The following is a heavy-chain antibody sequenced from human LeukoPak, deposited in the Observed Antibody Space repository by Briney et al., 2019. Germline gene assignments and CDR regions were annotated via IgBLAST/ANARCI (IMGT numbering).Heavy chain of an antibody. CDR3: ARGGVVVVAATLGGGGFDY. CDR1: GGSISSYY. Sequence: SETLSLTCTVSGGSISSYYWSWIRQPPGKGLEWIGYIYYSGSTNYNPSLKSRVTISVDTSKNQFSLKLSSVTAADTAVYYCARGGVVVVAATLGGGGFDYWGQGTLVTVSS. CDR2: IYYSGST. V-gene: IGHV4-59*01. J-gene: IGHJ4*02. D-gene: IGHD2-15*01.